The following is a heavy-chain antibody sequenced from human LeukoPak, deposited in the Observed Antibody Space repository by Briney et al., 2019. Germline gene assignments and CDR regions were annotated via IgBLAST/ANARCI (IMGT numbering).Heavy chain of an antibody. CDR3: ARGPRAAADDY. D-gene: IGHD6-13*01. CDR1: GGTFSSYA. J-gene: IGHJ4*02. CDR2: IIPIFGTA. V-gene: IGHV1-69*05. Sequence: SVKVSCKASGGTFSSYATSWVRQVPGQGLEWMGGIIPIFGTANYAQKFQGRVTITRDTSASTAYMELSSLTSEDTAVYYCARGPRAAADDYWGQGTLVTVSS.